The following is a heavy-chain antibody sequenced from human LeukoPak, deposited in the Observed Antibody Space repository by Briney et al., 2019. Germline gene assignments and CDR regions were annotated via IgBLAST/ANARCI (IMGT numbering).Heavy chain of an antibody. D-gene: IGHD3-10*01. CDR2: INHSGST. Sequence: SETLSLTCAVYGGSFSGYYWSWIRQPPGKGLEWIGEINHSGSTNYNPSLKSRVTISVDTSKSQFSLKLSSVTAADTAVYYCARDRAHGSGKYYFDYWGQGTLVTVSS. CDR3: ARDRAHGSGKYYFDY. CDR1: GGSFSGYY. V-gene: IGHV4-34*01. J-gene: IGHJ4*02.